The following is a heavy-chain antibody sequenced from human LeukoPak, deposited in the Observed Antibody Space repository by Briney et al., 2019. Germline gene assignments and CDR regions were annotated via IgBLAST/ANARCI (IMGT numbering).Heavy chain of an antibody. V-gene: IGHV1-2*02. CDR3: ARDLEDIVVVPAALNYFDY. CDR2: INPNSGGT. Sequence: ASVKVSCKASGYTFTGYYMHWVRQAPGQGLEWMGWINPNSGGTHYAQKFQGRVTMTRDTSISTAYMELSRLRSDDTAVYYCARDLEDIVVVPAALNYFDYWGQGTLVTVSS. CDR1: GYTFTGYY. D-gene: IGHD2-2*01. J-gene: IGHJ4*02.